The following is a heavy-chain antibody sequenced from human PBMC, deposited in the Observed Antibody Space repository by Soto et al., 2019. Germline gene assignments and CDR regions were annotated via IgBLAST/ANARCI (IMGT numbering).Heavy chain of an antibody. J-gene: IGHJ6*02. CDR3: ARALFGVVVPAARASSYYYYGMDV. Sequence: SVKVSCKASGGTFSSYAISWVRQAPGQGLEWMGGIIPIFGTANYAQKFQGRVTITADESTSTAYMELSSLRSEDTAVYYCARALFGVVVPAARASSYYYYGMDVWGQGTTVTVPS. V-gene: IGHV1-69*13. CDR2: IIPIFGTA. D-gene: IGHD2-2*01. CDR1: GGTFSSYA.